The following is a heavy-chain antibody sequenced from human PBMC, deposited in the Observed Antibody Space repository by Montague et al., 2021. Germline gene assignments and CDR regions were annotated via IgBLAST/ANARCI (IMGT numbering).Heavy chain of an antibody. D-gene: IGHD1-26*01. V-gene: IGHV6-1*01. CDR2: TYYRPKWYN. J-gene: IGHJ4*02. CDR3: ARTSASSDY. CDR1: GDSVAVDSAA. Sequence: CAISGDSVAVDSAACNWLGQSPSRGLQWLVITYYRPKWYNDYAVSVKSRITINPDTSKNQISLQLNSVTPEDTAVYYCARTSASSDYWGQGTLVTVSS.